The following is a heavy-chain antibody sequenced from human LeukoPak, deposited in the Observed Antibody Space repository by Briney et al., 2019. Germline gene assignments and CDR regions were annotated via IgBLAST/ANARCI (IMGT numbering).Heavy chain of an antibody. D-gene: IGHD5-18*01. Sequence: PGRSLRLSCAASGFTFSSYAMHWVRQAPGKGLEWVAVISYDGSNKYYADSVKGRFTISRDNSKNTLYLQMNSLRAEDTAVYYCARRQLFDYWGQGTLVTVSS. CDR3: ARRQLFDY. CDR2: ISYDGSNK. J-gene: IGHJ4*02. CDR1: GFTFSSYA. V-gene: IGHV3-30*04.